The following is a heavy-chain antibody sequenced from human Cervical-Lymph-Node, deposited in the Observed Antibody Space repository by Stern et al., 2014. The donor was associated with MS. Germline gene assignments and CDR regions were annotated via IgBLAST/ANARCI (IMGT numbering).Heavy chain of an antibody. J-gene: IGHJ4*02. CDR1: ENTFTGYY. V-gene: IGHV1-2*02. D-gene: IGHD1-26*01. CDR2: IYPNSGAT. CDR3: ARISLGSGIDY. Sequence: QVQLVESGAEVKQPGASMKVTCQASENTFTGYYIHWVRQAPGQGLEWMGLIYPNSGATNYAQRFQDRVSLTSDTSNTLAYMELDRLTSDDTAVYYCARISLGSGIDYWGQGSLVTVSS.